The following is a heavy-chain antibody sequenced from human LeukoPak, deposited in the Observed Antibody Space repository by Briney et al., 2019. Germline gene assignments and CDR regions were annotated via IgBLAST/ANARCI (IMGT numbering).Heavy chain of an antibody. D-gene: IGHD2-2*01. V-gene: IGHV3-23*01. CDR2: ISGSGGST. Sequence: GGSLGLSCAASGFTFSSYAMSWVRQAPGKGLEWVSAISGSGGSTYYADSVKGRFTISRDNSKNTLYLQMNSLRAEDTAVYYCAKPIVVVPAAIEDDAFDIWGQGTMVTVSS. CDR1: GFTFSSYA. J-gene: IGHJ3*02. CDR3: AKPIVVVPAAIEDDAFDI.